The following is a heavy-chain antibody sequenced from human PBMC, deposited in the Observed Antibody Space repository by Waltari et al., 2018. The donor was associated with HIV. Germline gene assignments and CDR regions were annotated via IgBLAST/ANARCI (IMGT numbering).Heavy chain of an antibody. Sequence: EVQLLESGGGLVQPWGSLRLSCAASGFTFSDYAMTWVRQTPGKGLEWVSSISSSGEATYYADSVKGRFTISRDNSRNTLSLQMNGLRVEDTAIYFCAGRSSGAFDYWGQGALVTVAS. V-gene: IGHV3-23*01. CDR1: GFTFSDYA. J-gene: IGHJ4*02. D-gene: IGHD1-26*01. CDR3: AGRSSGAFDY. CDR2: ISSSGEAT.